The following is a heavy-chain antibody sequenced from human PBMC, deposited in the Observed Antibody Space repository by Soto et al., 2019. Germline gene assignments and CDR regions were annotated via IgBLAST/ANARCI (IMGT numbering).Heavy chain of an antibody. D-gene: IGHD5-12*01. Sequence: QVQLVESGGGGVQPGRSLRLSCAASGFIFSSYGMHWVRQAPGKGLEWVAIIWFDGSNKYYADSVKGRFTISRDNSKNTLYLQMNSLRAEDTAVYYCARAGQYSGYDYYYYYGMDVWGQGTTVTVSS. CDR2: IWFDGSNK. CDR3: ARAGQYSGYDYYYYYGMDV. J-gene: IGHJ6*02. CDR1: GFIFSSYG. V-gene: IGHV3-33*01.